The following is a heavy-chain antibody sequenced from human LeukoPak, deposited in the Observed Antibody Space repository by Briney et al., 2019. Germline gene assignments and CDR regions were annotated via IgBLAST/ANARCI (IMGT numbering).Heavy chain of an antibody. Sequence: PSETLSLTCTVSGGSISSYYWSWIRQPPGKGLEWIGYIYYSGSTNYNPSLKSRVTISVDTSKNQFSLKLSSVTAADTAVYYCAREWYSSSFFDYWGQGTLVTVSS. D-gene: IGHD6-13*01. CDR3: AREWYSSSFFDY. J-gene: IGHJ4*02. CDR1: GGSISSYY. CDR2: IYYSGST. V-gene: IGHV4-59*01.